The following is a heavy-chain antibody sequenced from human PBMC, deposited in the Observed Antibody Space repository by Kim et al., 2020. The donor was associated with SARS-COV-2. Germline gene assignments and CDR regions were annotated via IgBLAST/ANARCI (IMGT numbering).Heavy chain of an antibody. Sequence: GGSLRLSCAASGFTFSSYAMSWVRQVPGKGLEWVSAIVGNGDKTYYADSVEGRFTISRHNSKDTLYLQMNSLRVEDTAIYYCAKEIYSYNYRGLDVWGQGTTVTVSS. CDR3: AKEIYSYNYRGLDV. V-gene: IGHV3-23*01. J-gene: IGHJ6*02. D-gene: IGHD3-16*01. CDR1: GFTFSSYA. CDR2: IVGNGDKT.